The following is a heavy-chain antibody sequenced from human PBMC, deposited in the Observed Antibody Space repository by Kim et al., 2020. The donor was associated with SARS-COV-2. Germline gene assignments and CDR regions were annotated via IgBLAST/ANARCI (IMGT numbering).Heavy chain of an antibody. CDR3: ANIPTIFGVVIPDIFYYGMDV. D-gene: IGHD3-3*01. Sequence: GGSLRLSCAASGFTFSSYAMSWVRQAPGKGLEWVSAISGSGGSTYYADSVKGRFTISRDNSKNTLYLQMNSLRAEDTAVYYCANIPTIFGVVIPDIFYYGMDVWGQGTTVTVSS. CDR1: GFTFSSYA. J-gene: IGHJ6*02. CDR2: ISGSGGST. V-gene: IGHV3-23*01.